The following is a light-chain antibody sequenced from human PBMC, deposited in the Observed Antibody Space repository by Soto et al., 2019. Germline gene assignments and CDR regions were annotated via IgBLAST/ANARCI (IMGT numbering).Light chain of an antibody. Sequence: QSALTQPASVSGSPGQSITISCTGTSSDVGSYNLVSWYQQHPGKAPKLMIYEGIKWPSGVSNRFSGSKSGNTASLTISGLQAEDEADYYCCSYAGSSTDVVFGGGTQLTVL. CDR3: CSYAGSSTDVV. CDR1: SSDVGSYNL. CDR2: EGI. J-gene: IGLJ2*01. V-gene: IGLV2-23*01.